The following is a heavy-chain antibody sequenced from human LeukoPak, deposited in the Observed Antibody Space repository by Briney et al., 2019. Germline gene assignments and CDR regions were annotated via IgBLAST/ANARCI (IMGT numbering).Heavy chain of an antibody. CDR1: GGSFSGYY. J-gene: IGHJ6*03. V-gene: IGHV4-34*01. CDR3: ARGGGYYYYMDV. CDR2: INHSGST. Sequence: SETLSLTCAVYGGSFSGYYWSWIRQPPGKGLEWIGEINHSGSTNYNPSLKSRVTISVDTSKNQVSLKVNSVTAADTAVYYCARGGGYYYYMDVWGKGTTVTVSS.